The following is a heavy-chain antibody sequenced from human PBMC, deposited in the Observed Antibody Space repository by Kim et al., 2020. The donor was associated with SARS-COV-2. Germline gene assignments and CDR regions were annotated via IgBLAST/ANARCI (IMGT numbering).Heavy chain of an antibody. D-gene: IGHD3-10*01. CDR1: GGSFSGYY. CDR2: INHSGST. V-gene: IGHV4-34*01. J-gene: IGHJ4*02. Sequence: SETLSLICAVYGGSFSGYYWSWIRQPPGKGLEWIGEINHSGSTNYNPSLKSRVTISVDTSKNQFSLKLSSVTAADTAVYYCARRARLLWFGARLDYWGQ. CDR3: ARRARLLWFGARLDY.